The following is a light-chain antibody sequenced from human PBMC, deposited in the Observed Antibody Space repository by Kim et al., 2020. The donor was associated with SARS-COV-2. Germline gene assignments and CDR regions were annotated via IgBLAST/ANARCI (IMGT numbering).Light chain of an antibody. CDR2: GAS. V-gene: IGKV3-15*01. CDR1: QSVSSN. CDR3: QQYNNWPYT. Sequence: EIVMTQSPATLSVSPGERATLSCRASQSVSSNLAWYQQQPGQAPRLLIYGASTRATGIPTRFSGSGSGTAFTLTISSLQSEDFAVYYCQQYNNWPYTFGQGTELEI. J-gene: IGKJ2*01.